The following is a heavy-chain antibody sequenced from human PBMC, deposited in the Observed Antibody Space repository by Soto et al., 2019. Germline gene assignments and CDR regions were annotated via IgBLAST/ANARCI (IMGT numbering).Heavy chain of an antibody. D-gene: IGHD2-8*01. J-gene: IGHJ4*02. V-gene: IGHV3-74*01. CDR1: GFTFSSYW. Sequence: EQLVESGGGLVQPGWSLRLSCAASGFTFSSYWMHWVRQAPGKGLVWVSRINPGGSITAYADSVKGRFTISRDNAKNTLYLQMNSLRGDDTAVYYCARVPTGKYGVWNYWGQGTLVTVSS. CDR2: INPGGSIT. CDR3: ARVPTGKYGVWNY.